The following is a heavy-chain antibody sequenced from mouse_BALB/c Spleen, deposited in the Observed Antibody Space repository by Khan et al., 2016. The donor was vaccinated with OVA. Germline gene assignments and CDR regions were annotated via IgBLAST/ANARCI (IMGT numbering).Heavy chain of an antibody. CDR3: ARAGSRYNDAMDY. V-gene: IGHV3-2*02. CDR1: GYSITSDYA. D-gene: IGHD1-3*01. J-gene: IGHJ4*01. Sequence: VQLKQSGPGLVKPSQSLSLTCTVTGYSITSDYACNWLRQLPGNKLEWMGYISYRGSTCYNPSLKSRISINRDTSKNQFFLQLNSVTTEDTATYYCARAGSRYNDAMDYWGQGTAVTVSS. CDR2: ISYRGST.